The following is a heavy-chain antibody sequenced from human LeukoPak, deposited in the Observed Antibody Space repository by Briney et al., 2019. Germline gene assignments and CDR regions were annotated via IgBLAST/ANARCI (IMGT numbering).Heavy chain of an antibody. J-gene: IGHJ4*02. V-gene: IGHV4-59*01. CDR2: IYYSGST. Sequence: SETLSLTCTVSGGSISSYYWNWIRQPPGKGLEWIGFIYYSGSTNYNPSLKSRVTISVGTSKNQFSLNLSSVTAADTAVYYCARDYQGGYGDKTVDYWGQGTLVTVSS. CDR3: ARDYQGGYGDKTVDY. CDR1: GGSISSYY. D-gene: IGHD5-18*01.